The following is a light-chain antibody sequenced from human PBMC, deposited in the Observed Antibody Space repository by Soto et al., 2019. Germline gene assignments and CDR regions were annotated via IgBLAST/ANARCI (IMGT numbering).Light chain of an antibody. V-gene: IGKV3-15*01. CDR3: QQYNDWPPKRT. Sequence: EVVMTQSPVTLSVSPGERATLSRRASQSITTNLAWYQQKPGQAPRLLIYGASTRATGVPARFSGSGSGTQFTLTINSLQSEDFAVYYCQQYNDWPPKRTFGQGTKVDIK. CDR2: GAS. J-gene: IGKJ1*01. CDR1: QSITTN.